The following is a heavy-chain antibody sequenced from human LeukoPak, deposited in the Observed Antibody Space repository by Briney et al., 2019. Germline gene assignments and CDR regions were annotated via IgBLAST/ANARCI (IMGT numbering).Heavy chain of an antibody. J-gene: IGHJ4*02. V-gene: IGHV5-51*01. CDR2: VYPGDSDR. Sequence: PGESLQISCKGSGYTFRTSWIGWVRQMPGKGLEWIGIVYPGDSDRRYSPSFQGQVTISADKSISTAYLQWRSLNVSGTAMYYCARLYGVRVGAADYWGQGTLVTVSS. CDR3: ARLYGVRVGAADY. D-gene: IGHD1-26*01. CDR1: GYTFRTSW.